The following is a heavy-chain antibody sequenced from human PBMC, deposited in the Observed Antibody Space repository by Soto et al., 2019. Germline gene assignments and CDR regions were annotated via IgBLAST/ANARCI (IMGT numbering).Heavy chain of an antibody. CDR1: GYSFTSYW. CDR2: IDPSDSYT. V-gene: IGHV5-10-1*01. Sequence: LKISCKGSGYSFTSYWISWVRQMPGKGLEWMGRIDPSDSYTNYSPSFQGHVAISADKSISTAYLQWSSLKASDTAMYYCASRYYDILTGAYGMDVWGQGTTVTVSS. D-gene: IGHD3-9*01. J-gene: IGHJ6*02. CDR3: ASRYYDILTGAYGMDV.